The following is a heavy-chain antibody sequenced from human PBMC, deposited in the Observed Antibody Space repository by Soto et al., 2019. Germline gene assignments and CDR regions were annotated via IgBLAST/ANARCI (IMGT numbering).Heavy chain of an antibody. V-gene: IGHV1-3*01. J-gene: IGHJ4*02. Sequence: ASVKVSCKASGFTFVMYAIHWVRQAPGQGLEWMAWINAGNGHTTYSQKFQGRVTITRDTSARTVYMELRSLRFEDTATYYCARDGWFAEGYFDFWGQGTPVTVS. CDR3: ARDGWFAEGYFDF. CDR2: INAGNGHT. D-gene: IGHD3-10*01. CDR1: GFTFVMYA.